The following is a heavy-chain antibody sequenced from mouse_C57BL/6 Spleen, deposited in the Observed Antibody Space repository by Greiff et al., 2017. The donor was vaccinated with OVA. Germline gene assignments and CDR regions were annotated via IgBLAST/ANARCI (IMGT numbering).Heavy chain of an antibody. Sequence: QVQLKQPGAELVKPGASVKLSCKASGYTFTSYWMHWVKQRPGQGLEWIGMIHPNSGSTNYNEKFKSKATLTVDTSSSTAYMQLSSLTSEDSAVYYCARGAPYFDYWGQGTTLTVSS. CDR1: GYTFTSYW. V-gene: IGHV1-64*01. J-gene: IGHJ2*01. CDR2: IHPNSGST. CDR3: ARGAPYFDY.